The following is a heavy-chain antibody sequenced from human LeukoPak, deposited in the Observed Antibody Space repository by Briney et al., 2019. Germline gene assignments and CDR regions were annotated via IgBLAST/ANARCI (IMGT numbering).Heavy chain of an antibody. Sequence: PGGSLRLSCAASGFTFSSYWMSWVRQPPGEGLEWIGNIYYNGRTYYSPSLKSRGTISVDTSNNQFSLKLNSVTAADTAVYYCARITDRTIFGEIMHGFDVWGQGTPVTVSS. V-gene: IGHV4-39*01. CDR1: GFTFSSYW. D-gene: IGHD3-3*01. J-gene: IGHJ3*01. CDR3: ARITDRTIFGEIMHGFDV. CDR2: IYYNGRT.